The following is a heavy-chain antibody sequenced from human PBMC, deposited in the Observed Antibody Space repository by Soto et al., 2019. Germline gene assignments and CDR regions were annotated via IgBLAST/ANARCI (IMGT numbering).Heavy chain of an antibody. J-gene: IGHJ6*02. CDR2: IYNSGST. D-gene: IGHD4-4*01. CDR3: ARGLTTVTPATIKAHYYGMDV. CDR1: GGSISSNYYY. Sequence: SETLSLTCTVSGGSISSNYYYWGCIRQPPGKGLEWIGNIYNSGSTYYNPSLKSRVTISVDTSKNQFSLKLRSVTAADTAVYYCARGLTTVTPATIKAHYYGMDVWGQGTTATVSS. V-gene: IGHV4-39*01.